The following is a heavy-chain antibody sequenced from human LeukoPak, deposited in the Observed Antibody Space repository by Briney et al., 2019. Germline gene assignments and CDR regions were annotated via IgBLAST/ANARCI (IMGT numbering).Heavy chain of an antibody. CDR2: ISAYNGNT. V-gene: IGHV1-18*01. Sequence: ASVKVSCKASGYTFTSYDINWVRQATGQGLEWMGWISAYNGNTNYAQKLQGRVTMTTDTSTSTAYMELRSLRSDDTAVYYCARDRVRGVSYMDVWGKGTTVTISS. D-gene: IGHD3-10*01. J-gene: IGHJ6*03. CDR3: ARDRVRGVSYMDV. CDR1: GYTFTSYD.